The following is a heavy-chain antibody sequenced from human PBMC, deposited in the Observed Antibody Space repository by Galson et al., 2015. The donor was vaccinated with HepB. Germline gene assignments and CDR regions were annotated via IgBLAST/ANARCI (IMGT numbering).Heavy chain of an antibody. V-gene: IGHV1-69*04. CDR2: IIPILGIA. Sequence: SVKVSCKASGGTFGSYAISWVRQAPGQGLEWMGRIIPILGIANYAQKFQGRVTITADKSTSTAYMELSSLRSEDTAVYYCAREHSPGYYDSSGTRGYYYYMDVWGKGTTVTVSS. D-gene: IGHD3-22*01. CDR1: GGTFGSYA. J-gene: IGHJ6*03. CDR3: AREHSPGYYDSSGTRGYYYYMDV.